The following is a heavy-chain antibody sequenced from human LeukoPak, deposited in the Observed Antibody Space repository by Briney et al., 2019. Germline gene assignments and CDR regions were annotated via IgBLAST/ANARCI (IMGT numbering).Heavy chain of an antibody. V-gene: IGHV3-23*01. CDR2: ISGSGGST. J-gene: IGHJ4*02. Sequence: GALRLSCAASGFTFSSYAMSWVRQAPGKGLEWVSAISGSGGSTYYADSVKGRFTISRDNSKNTLYLQMNSLRAEDTAVYYCAKDLVNKVVPAAIVGWGQGTLVTVSS. CDR1: GFTFSSYA. CDR3: AKDLVNKVVPAAIVG. D-gene: IGHD2-2*01.